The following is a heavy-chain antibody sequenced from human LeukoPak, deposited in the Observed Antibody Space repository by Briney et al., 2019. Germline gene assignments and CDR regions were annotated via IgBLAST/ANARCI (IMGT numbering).Heavy chain of an antibody. D-gene: IGHD3-22*01. Sequence: PGGSLRLSCAASGFTFSSYTMSWVRQAPGKGLEWVSAISGSGGNTYYADSVKGRFTISRDNSKNTLFLQMNSLRAEDTAVHYCAKAGMGYYDSGSYYDWGQGTLVTVSS. CDR3: AKAGMGYYDSGSYYD. CDR1: GFTFSSYT. J-gene: IGHJ4*02. CDR2: ISGSGGNT. V-gene: IGHV3-23*01.